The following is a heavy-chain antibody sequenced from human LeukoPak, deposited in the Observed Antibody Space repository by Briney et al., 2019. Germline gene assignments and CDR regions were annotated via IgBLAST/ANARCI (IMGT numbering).Heavy chain of an antibody. D-gene: IGHD5-24*01. CDR1: GFPFSSYW. Sequence: GGSLRLSCVASGFPFSSYWMTWVRQAPGKGLEWVANIKQDGSKKSYVDSVKGRFTNSRDNAKNPLYLQMNSLRAEDTAIYYCTRVGYIDEGIDYWGQGTLVTVSS. CDR2: IKQDGSKK. V-gene: IGHV3-7*04. CDR3: TRVGYIDEGIDY. J-gene: IGHJ4*02.